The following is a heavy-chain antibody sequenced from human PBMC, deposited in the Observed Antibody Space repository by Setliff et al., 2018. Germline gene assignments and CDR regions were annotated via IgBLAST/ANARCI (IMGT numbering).Heavy chain of an antibody. CDR2: INHSGST. V-gene: IGHV4-34*01. CDR1: GASFSDYY. Sequence: PSETLSLTCTVYGASFSDYYWGWIRQPPGKGLEWIGEINHSGSTNYNPSLKSRLTISVDASTNQFSLKLYSVTAADTAVYYCRYWSGYYNNDYWGQGTLVTVSS. J-gene: IGHJ4*02. CDR3: RYWSGYYNNDY. D-gene: IGHD3-3*01.